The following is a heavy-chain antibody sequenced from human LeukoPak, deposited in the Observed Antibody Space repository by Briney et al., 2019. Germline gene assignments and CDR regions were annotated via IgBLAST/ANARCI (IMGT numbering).Heavy chain of an antibody. D-gene: IGHD3-10*01. J-gene: IGHJ6*02. CDR3: ATVGSGSRYYYYGMDV. V-gene: IGHV1-24*01. CDR1: GYTLTELS. CDR2: FDPEDGET. Sequence: ASVKVSCKLSGYTLTELSMHWVRQAPGKGLEWMGGFDPEDGETIYAQKFQGRVTMTEDTSTDTAYMELSSLRSEDTAVYYCATVGSGSRYYYYGMDVWGQGTTVTVSS.